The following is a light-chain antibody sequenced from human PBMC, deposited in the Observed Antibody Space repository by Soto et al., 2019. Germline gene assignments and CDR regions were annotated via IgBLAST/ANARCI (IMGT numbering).Light chain of an antibody. CDR1: ESVRHY. CDR3: QEYSDWPTWA. Sequence: EIVLTQSPATLSLSPGERATLSCRASESVRHYVAWYQQKPAQAPRLLIYDASNRATGIPARFSGSGSGTDFTLIISSLQPEDLAVYYCQEYSDWPTWAFGQGTKVEIK. CDR2: DAS. J-gene: IGKJ1*01. V-gene: IGKV3-11*01.